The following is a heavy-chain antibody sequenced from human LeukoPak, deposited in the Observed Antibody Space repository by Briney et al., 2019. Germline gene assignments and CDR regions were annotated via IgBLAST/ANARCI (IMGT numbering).Heavy chain of an antibody. V-gene: IGHV3-64*01. D-gene: IGHD3-3*01. CDR1: GFTFSSYA. Sequence: PGGSLRLSCAASGFTFSSYAMHWVRQAPGKGLEYVSAISSNGGSTYYANSVKGRFTISRDNSKNRLYLQMGSLRAEDMAVYYCARDSSPFWSGYYSDYWGQGTLVTVSS. CDR3: ARDSSPFWSGYYSDY. J-gene: IGHJ4*02. CDR2: ISSNGGST.